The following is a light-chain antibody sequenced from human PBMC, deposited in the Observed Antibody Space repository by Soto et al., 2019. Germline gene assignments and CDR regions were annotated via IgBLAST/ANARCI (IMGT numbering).Light chain of an antibody. Sequence: DIQMTQSPSSVSASVGDRVTITCRASQGIASWLAWYQQRPGKAPKLLISTASNLESGVPSRFSSSGSGTDFSLSISTLQPEDSATYYCQQGERFPLTFGGGTKVEV. CDR2: TAS. CDR3: QQGERFPLT. J-gene: IGKJ4*01. V-gene: IGKV1-12*01. CDR1: QGIASW.